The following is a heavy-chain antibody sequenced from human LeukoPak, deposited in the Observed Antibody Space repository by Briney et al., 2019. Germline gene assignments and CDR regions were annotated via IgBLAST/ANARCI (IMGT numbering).Heavy chain of an antibody. CDR3: AKTQGYYDA. CDR2: IWGTDDKT. D-gene: IGHD2-15*01. V-gene: IGHV3-23*01. J-gene: IGHJ5*02. Sequence: GGSLRLSCVASGFTFSNYAMSWVRQAPGKGLELVSGIWGTDDKTVYGDAVKGRFTISRDNSENTLYLQMNSLRADDTAVYYCAKTQGYYDAWGQGALVTVSS. CDR1: GFTFSNYA.